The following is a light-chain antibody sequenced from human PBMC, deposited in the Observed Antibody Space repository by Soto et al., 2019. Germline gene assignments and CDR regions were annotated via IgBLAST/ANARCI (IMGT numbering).Light chain of an antibody. Sequence: QSVLTQPPSASGSPGQSVTISCTGTSSDVGGYNYVSWYQQHPGKAPKLMIYEVSKRPSGVPDRFSGSKSGNTASLTVSGLQAEDEADYYCSSYAVSNRNYVFGTSTKVTVL. J-gene: IGLJ1*01. CDR3: SSYAVSNRNYV. CDR1: SSDVGGYNY. CDR2: EVS. V-gene: IGLV2-8*01.